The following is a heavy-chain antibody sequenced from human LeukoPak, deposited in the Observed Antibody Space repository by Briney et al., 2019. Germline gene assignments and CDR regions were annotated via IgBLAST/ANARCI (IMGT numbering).Heavy chain of an antibody. J-gene: IGHJ4*02. Sequence: GGSLRLSCAASGFTYSRSAMSWVWQAPGKGLEWVSSISSSSIYIYHADSVKGRFTISRDNAKNLLYLQMNSLRAEDTAVYYCARDLAMTTVTTELVYWGQGALVTVSS. CDR2: ISSSSIYI. D-gene: IGHD4-17*01. CDR1: GFTYSRSA. CDR3: ARDLAMTTVTTELVY. V-gene: IGHV3-21*01.